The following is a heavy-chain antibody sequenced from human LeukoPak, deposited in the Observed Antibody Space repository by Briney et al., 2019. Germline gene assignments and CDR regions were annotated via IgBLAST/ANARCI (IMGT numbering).Heavy chain of an antibody. D-gene: IGHD1-26*01. Sequence: PGGSLRLSCAASGFTLDDYAMHWVRQAPGKGLEWVSGISWNSGSIGYADSVKGRFTISRDNAKNSLYLQMNSLRAEDTALYYCAKDKVGGGVGATDYYYGMDVWGQGTTVTVSS. V-gene: IGHV3-9*01. CDR2: ISWNSGSI. CDR1: GFTLDDYA. J-gene: IGHJ6*02. CDR3: AKDKVGGGVGATDYYYGMDV.